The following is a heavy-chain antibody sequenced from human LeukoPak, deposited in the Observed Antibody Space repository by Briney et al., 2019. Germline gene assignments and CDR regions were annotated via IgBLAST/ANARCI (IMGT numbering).Heavy chain of an antibody. CDR3: ARGGYHTYYDFWSGYYHLDY. J-gene: IGHJ4*02. D-gene: IGHD3-3*01. Sequence: ASVTVSCKASGYTFTSYGISWVRQAPGQGLEWMGWISAYNGNTNYAQKPQGRVTMTTDTSTSTAYMELRSLRSDDTAVYYCARGGYHTYYDFWSGYYHLDYWGQGTLVTVSS. CDR1: GYTFTSYG. CDR2: ISAYNGNT. V-gene: IGHV1-18*01.